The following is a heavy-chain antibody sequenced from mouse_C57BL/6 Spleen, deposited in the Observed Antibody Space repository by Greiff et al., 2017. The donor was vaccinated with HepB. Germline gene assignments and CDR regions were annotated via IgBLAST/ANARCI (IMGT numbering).Heavy chain of an antibody. V-gene: IGHV2-2*01. Sequence: QVQLQQSGPGLVQPSQSLSITCTVSGFSLTSYGVHWVRQSPGKGLEWLGVIWSGGSTDYSAAFISRLSISKDNSKSQVFFKMNSLQADDTAIYYCARNPLTGTGGMDYWGQGTSVTVSS. D-gene: IGHD4-1*01. CDR2: IWSGGST. CDR1: GFSLTSYG. J-gene: IGHJ4*01. CDR3: ARNPLTGTGGMDY.